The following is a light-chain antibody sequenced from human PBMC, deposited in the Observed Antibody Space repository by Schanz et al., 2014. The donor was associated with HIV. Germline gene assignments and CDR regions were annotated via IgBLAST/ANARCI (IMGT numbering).Light chain of an antibody. Sequence: DIQMTQSPSSLSASVGDRVTITCRASQDVTDYLAWFQQKPGKAPKLLIYAASTLQSGVPSRFSGSGSGTEFTLTISSLQPDDSATYYCQQYNSYSLTFGQGTKLEI. J-gene: IGKJ2*01. CDR1: QDVTDY. V-gene: IGKV1-16*01. CDR2: AAS. CDR3: QQYNSYSLT.